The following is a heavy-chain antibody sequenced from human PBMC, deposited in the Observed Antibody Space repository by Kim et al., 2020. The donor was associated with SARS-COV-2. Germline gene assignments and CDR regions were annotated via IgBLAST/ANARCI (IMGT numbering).Heavy chain of an antibody. CDR2: IYYSGST. CDR3: ARAPWLERLRLGELSLGEVWFDP. CDR1: GGSISSGGYY. Sequence: SETLSLTCTVSGGSISSGGYYWSWIRQHPGKGLEWIGYIYYSGSTYYNPSLKSRVTISVDTSKNQFSLKLSSVTAADTAVYYCARAPWLERLRLGELSLGEVWFDPWGQGTLVTVSS. D-gene: IGHD3-16*02. V-gene: IGHV4-31*03. J-gene: IGHJ5*02.